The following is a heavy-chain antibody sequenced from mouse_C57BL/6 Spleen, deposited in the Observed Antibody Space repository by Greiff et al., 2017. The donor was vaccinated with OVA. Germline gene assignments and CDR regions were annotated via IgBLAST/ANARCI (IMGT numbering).Heavy chain of an antibody. CDR2: IDPETGGT. CDR1: GYTFTDYE. V-gene: IGHV1-15*01. D-gene: IGHD2-4*01. J-gene: IGHJ2*01. CDR3: TRDDYDGGYFDY. Sequence: QVQLQQSGAELVRPGASVTLSCKASGYTFTDYEMHWVKQTPVHGLEWIGAIDPETGGTAYNQKFKGKAILTADKSSSTAYMELRSLTSEDSAVYYCTRDDYDGGYFDYWGQGTTRTVSS.